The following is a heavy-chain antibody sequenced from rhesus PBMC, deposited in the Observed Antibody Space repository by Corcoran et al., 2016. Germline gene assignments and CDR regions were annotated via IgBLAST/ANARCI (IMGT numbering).Heavy chain of an antibody. J-gene: IGHJ4*01. CDR1: GGSISRSY. CDR2: IYGSGSST. CDR3: ASDRGDASGVFDY. Sequence: QLQLQESGPGLVKPSETLSVTCAVSGGSISRSYWSWIRQSPGKGLEWIGYIYGSGSSTNYNPSLKSRVTLSGDTSKNQLSLMLSSLTAADTAVYYCASDRGDASGVFDYWGQGVLVTVSS. V-gene: IGHV4-169*02. D-gene: IGHD2-39*02.